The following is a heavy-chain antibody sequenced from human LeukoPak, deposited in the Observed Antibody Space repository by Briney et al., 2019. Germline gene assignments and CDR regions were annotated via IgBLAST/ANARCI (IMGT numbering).Heavy chain of an antibody. V-gene: IGHV4-59*01. J-gene: IGHJ3*02. CDR3: AXXXXXXXXXTSCYFVGAFDI. CDR1: GGSISSYY. Sequence: PSETLSLTCTVSGGSISSYYWSWIRQPPGKGLEWIGYIYYSGSTNYNPSLKSRVTISVDTSKNQFSLKLSSVTAADTAVYYCAXXXXXXXXXTSCYFVGAFDIWGQGTMVTVSS. CDR2: IYYSGST. D-gene: IGHD2-2*01.